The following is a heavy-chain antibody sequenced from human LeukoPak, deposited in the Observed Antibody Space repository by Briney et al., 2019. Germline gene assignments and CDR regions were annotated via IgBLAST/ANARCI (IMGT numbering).Heavy chain of an antibody. CDR2: ISGSGGST. J-gene: IGHJ4*02. Sequence: PGGSLRLSWAASGFTFSTYAMSWVRQAPRKGLEWVSTISGSGGSTYYADSVKGRFTISRDSSKNTLYLQMTSLRVEVTALYYCAKIGYYYDSSGYYYFDYWGQGTLVTVSS. CDR3: AKIGYYYDSSGYYYFDY. D-gene: IGHD3-22*01. CDR1: GFTFSTYA. V-gene: IGHV3-23*01.